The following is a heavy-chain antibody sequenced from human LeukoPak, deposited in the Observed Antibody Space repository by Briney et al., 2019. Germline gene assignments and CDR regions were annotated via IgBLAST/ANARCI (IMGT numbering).Heavy chain of an antibody. D-gene: IGHD3-16*01. V-gene: IGHV3-33*01. Sequence: GGSLRFSCAASGFTFGTFGMHWVRRAPGKGLEWVAVIWNDGSKKFYADSVKGRFTISRDNSKNTLYLQMNSLRAEDTAVYYCARDSLGGDYWGQGTLVTVSS. CDR3: ARDSLGGDY. CDR2: IWNDGSKK. J-gene: IGHJ4*02. CDR1: GFTFGTFG.